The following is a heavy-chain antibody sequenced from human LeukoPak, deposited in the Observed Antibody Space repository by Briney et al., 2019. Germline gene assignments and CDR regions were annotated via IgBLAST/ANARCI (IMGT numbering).Heavy chain of an antibody. CDR2: VNTENGKT. V-gene: IGHV1-18*01. D-gene: IGHD3-10*01. CDR3: ARVLSRRSSGVDS. Sequence: ASVKVSCKASGYTFSRHDIAWVRQAPGQGLEWMGWVNTENGKTKYAHNVQGRVAMTADTTTNSAYMELRSLRSDDTAKYYCARVLSRRSSGVDSWGQGTLVTVS. CDR1: GYTFSRHD. J-gene: IGHJ4*02.